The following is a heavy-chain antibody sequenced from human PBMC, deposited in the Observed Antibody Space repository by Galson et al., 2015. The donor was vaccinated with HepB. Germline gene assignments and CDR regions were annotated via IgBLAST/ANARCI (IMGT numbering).Heavy chain of an antibody. CDR2: IYTSGST. Sequence: TLSLTCTVSGGSISSGSYYWSWIRQPAGKGLEWIGRIYTSGSTNYNPSLKSRVTMSVDTSKNQFSLKLSSVTAADTAVYYCARGDTATSFDYWGQGTLVTVSS. CDR3: ARGDTATSFDY. D-gene: IGHD5-18*01. CDR1: GGSISSGSYY. V-gene: IGHV4-61*02. J-gene: IGHJ4*02.